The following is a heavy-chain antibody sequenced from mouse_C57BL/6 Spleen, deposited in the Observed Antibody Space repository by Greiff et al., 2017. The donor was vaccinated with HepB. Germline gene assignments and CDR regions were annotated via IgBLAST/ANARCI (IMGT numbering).Heavy chain of an antibody. D-gene: IGHD1-1*01. CDR3: GRDGSEGCDY. J-gene: IGHJ3*01. CDR2: IDPEDGET. V-gene: IGHV14-2*01. CDR1: GFNIKNTY. Sequence: VQLQQSVAELVRPGASVKVSCTASGFNIKNTYMHWVKQRTEQGLEWIGRIDPEDGETKYAPKFQGKGTITADTSSHTAYLQLSRLTSEDTAVYYCGRDGSEGCDYWGEGTLATVSA.